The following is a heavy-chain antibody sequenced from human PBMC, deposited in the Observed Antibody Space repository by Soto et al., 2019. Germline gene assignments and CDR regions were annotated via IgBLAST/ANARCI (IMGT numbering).Heavy chain of an antibody. CDR1: GGSISSDHW. Sequence: QVHLQESGPGLVKPSGTLSLSCAVSGGSISSDHWWSWVRQSPGKGLEWIGEIYHSGSASYNSALQSRVTISTDISKNPFSLTLTSVTAADTAVYYCVPNGYDCLEYWGQGTLVTVSS. D-gene: IGHD3-22*01. CDR2: IYHSGSA. V-gene: IGHV4-4*02. CDR3: VPNGYDCLEY. J-gene: IGHJ4*02.